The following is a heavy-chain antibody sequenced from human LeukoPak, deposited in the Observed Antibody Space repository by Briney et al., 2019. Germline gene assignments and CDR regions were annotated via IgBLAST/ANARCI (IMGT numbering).Heavy chain of an antibody. CDR3: ARQGYGSGSSYFDY. J-gene: IGHJ4*02. D-gene: IGHD3-10*01. CDR1: GGSISSYY. V-gene: IGHV4-59*08. CDR2: IYYSGST. Sequence: PSETLSLTCTVSGGSISSYYWSWIRQPPGKGLEWIGYIYYSGSTSYNPSLKSRVTISVDTSKNQFSLKLSSVTAADTAVYYCARQGYGSGSSYFDYWGQGTLVTVSS.